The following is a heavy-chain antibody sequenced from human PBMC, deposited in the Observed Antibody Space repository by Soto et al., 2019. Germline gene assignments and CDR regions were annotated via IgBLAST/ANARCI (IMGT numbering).Heavy chain of an antibody. CDR3: ASFSPPYCSGGSCYRGFFDY. Sequence: QVQLQESGPGLVKPSQTLSLTCTVSGGSISSGGYYWSWIRQHPGKGLEWIGYIYYSGSTYYNPSLKSRVTISVDTSKNQFSLKLGSVTAADTAVYYCASFSPPYCSGGSCYRGFFDYWGQGTLVTVSS. CDR2: IYYSGST. D-gene: IGHD2-15*01. J-gene: IGHJ4*02. CDR1: GGSISSGGYY. V-gene: IGHV4-31*03.